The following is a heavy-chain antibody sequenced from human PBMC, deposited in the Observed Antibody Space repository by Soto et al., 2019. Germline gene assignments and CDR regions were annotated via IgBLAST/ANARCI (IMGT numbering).Heavy chain of an antibody. CDR1: GGTFSSYT. CDR3: AFQVGATSPFDY. CDR2: IIPILGIA. Sequence: QVQLVHSGAEVKKPGSSVKVSCKASGGTFSSYTISWVRQAPGQGLEWMGRIIPILGIANYAQKFQGRVTITADKSTSTAYMELSSLRSEDTAVYYCAFQVGATSPFDYWGQGTLVTVSS. V-gene: IGHV1-69*02. J-gene: IGHJ4*02. D-gene: IGHD1-26*01.